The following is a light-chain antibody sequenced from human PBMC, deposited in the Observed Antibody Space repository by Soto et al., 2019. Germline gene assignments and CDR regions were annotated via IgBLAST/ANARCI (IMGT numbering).Light chain of an antibody. CDR2: AAS. Sequence: DIQMTQSPSSLSASVGDRVTITCRASQGIGNDLGWYQQKPGTAPKRLIFAASNLESGVPSRFSGSGSATQFTLTISSLQPEHFATHYCLPHYTYPLIFAGGTKVDIK. J-gene: IGKJ4*01. V-gene: IGKV1-17*01. CDR3: LPHYTYPLI. CDR1: QGIGND.